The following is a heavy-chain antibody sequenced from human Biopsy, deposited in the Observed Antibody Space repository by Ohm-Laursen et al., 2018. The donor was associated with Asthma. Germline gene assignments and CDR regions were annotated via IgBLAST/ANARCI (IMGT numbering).Heavy chain of an antibody. CDR1: GGSINIGDYY. CDR2: INYSGST. CDR3: ARDLSGYCTSSACYGFDS. D-gene: IGHD2-8*01. J-gene: IGHJ5*01. Sequence: SQTLSLTCTVSGGSINIGDYYWSWIRQHSVKGLEWIGYINYSGSTFYSPSLESRVTVSVDTSKNQFSLKLSSVTAADTAVYYCARDLSGYCTSSACYGFDSWGQGTLVTVSS. V-gene: IGHV4-31*03.